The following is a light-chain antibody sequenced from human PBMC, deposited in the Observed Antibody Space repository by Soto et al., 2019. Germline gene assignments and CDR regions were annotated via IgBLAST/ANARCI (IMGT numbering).Light chain of an antibody. CDR1: QGISSY. J-gene: IGKJ5*01. CDR2: AAS. V-gene: IGKV1-9*01. Sequence: IQLTQSPSSLSASEGDRVTITCRASQGISSYLAWYQQKPGKAPKLLIYAASTLQSGVPSRFSGSGSGTDFTLTISSLQPEDFATYYCQQLNSYPRAFGQGTRLEI. CDR3: QQLNSYPRA.